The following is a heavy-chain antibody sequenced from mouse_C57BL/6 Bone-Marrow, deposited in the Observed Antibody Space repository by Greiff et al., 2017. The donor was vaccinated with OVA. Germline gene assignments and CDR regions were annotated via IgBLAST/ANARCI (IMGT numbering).Heavy chain of an antibody. CDR1: GFTFSSYA. CDR3: TRDPPRGSGPPWFAY. D-gene: IGHD3-2*02. V-gene: IGHV5-9-1*02. J-gene: IGHJ3*01. Sequence: EVMLVESGEGLVKPGGSLKLSCAASGFTFSSYAMSWVRQTPEKRLEWVAYISSGGDYIYYADTVKGRFTISRDNARNTLYLQMSSLKSEDTAMYYCTRDPPRGSGPPWFAYWGQGTLVTVSA. CDR2: ISSGGDYI.